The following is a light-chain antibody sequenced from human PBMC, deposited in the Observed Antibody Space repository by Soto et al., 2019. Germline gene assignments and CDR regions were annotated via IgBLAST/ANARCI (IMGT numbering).Light chain of an antibody. V-gene: IGKV1-5*01. CDR1: QSISSW. Sequence: DLQMTQSPSTLSASVGDRVTITCRASQSISSWLAWYQQKPGKAPKLLIYDASSLESGVPSRFSGRWSWTGIPPTIKNLQPYDFGTYYCQQYNSYLYTFGQGTKLEIK. J-gene: IGKJ2*01. CDR3: QQYNSYLYT. CDR2: DAS.